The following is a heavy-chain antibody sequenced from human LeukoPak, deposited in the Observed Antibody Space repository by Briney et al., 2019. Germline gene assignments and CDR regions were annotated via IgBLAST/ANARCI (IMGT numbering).Heavy chain of an antibody. V-gene: IGHV4-59*01. CDR2: IYYSGST. CDR3: ARDRGAHDYGENYVDY. CDR1: GGSISRYY. J-gene: IGHJ4*02. Sequence: SETLSLTCTVSGGSISRYYWSWIRQPPGKGLEWIGYIYYSGSTNYNPSLKSRVTISVDTSKNQFSLKLNSVTAADTAVYYCARDRGAHDYGENYVDYWGQGTLVTVSS. D-gene: IGHD4-17*01.